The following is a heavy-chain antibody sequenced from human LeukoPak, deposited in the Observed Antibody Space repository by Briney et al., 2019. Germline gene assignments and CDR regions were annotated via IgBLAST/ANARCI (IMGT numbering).Heavy chain of an antibody. D-gene: IGHD5-12*01. V-gene: IGHV4-34*01. CDR2: INHSGST. Sequence: PSETLSLTCADYGGSFSGYYWSWIPQPPGKGLEWMGEINHSGSTNYNPSLKSRVTISVDTSKNQFSLKLSSVTAADTAVYYCARGGEDSGYDLFDYWGQGTLVTVSS. J-gene: IGHJ4*02. CDR1: GGSFSGYY. CDR3: ARGGEDSGYDLFDY.